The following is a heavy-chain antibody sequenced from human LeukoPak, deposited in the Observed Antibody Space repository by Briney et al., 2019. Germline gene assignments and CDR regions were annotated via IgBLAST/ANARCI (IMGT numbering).Heavy chain of an antibody. J-gene: IGHJ4*02. CDR3: GRANNYGDHRDGYDYFDY. V-gene: IGHV3-33*01. CDR1: GFTLRDYG. CDR2: IWNDRSKA. Sequence: GRSLRISCVASGFTLRDYGMHWGRQAPGKGLGWVAVIWNDRSKAEYSDSIKGRFTNSRDMSKKTVYLEMDSLRVEETAVYYCGRANNYGDHRDGYDYFDYWGQGTLVTVSS. D-gene: IGHD5-24*01.